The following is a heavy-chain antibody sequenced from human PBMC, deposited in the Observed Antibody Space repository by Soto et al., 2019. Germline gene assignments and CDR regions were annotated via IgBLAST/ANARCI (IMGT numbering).Heavy chain of an antibody. J-gene: IGHJ4*02. D-gene: IGHD6-19*01. Sequence: QVQLVESGGGVVQPGRSLRLSCAASGFTFSSYGMHWVRQAPGKGLEWVAVIWYDGSNKYYADSVKGRFTISRDNSKNTLYLQMNGLRAEDTAVYYCARGYSSGWYFDYWGQGTLVTVSS. CDR3: ARGYSSGWYFDY. V-gene: IGHV3-33*01. CDR1: GFTFSSYG. CDR2: IWYDGSNK.